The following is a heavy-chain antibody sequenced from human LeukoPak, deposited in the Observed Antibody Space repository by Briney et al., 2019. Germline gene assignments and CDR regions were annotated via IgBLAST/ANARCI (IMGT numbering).Heavy chain of an antibody. V-gene: IGHV4-34*01. CDR1: GGSFSGYY. D-gene: IGHD3-10*01. Sequence: SETLSLTCAVYGGSFSGYYWSWVRQPPGQGLEWIGEINHSGSTNYNPSLKSRVTISVDTSKNQFSLKLSSVTAADTAVYYCARVLWFGELYAFDIWGQGTMVTVSS. J-gene: IGHJ3*02. CDR2: INHSGST. CDR3: ARVLWFGELYAFDI.